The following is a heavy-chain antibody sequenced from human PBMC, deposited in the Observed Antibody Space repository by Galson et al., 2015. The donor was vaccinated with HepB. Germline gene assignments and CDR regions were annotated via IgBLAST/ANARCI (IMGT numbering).Heavy chain of an antibody. J-gene: IGHJ4*02. D-gene: IGHD1-7*01. CDR1: GFTFRSYA. CDR2: LISVDGTT. CDR3: AKDYGELREY. V-gene: IGHV3-23*01. Sequence: SLRLSCAASGFTFRSYAMSWVRQTPGQGLKWVSTLISVDGTTFYADSVKGRFTVSRDNSKNTLFLHMNSLRAEDTAVYYCAKDYGELREYWGQGTLVTVSS.